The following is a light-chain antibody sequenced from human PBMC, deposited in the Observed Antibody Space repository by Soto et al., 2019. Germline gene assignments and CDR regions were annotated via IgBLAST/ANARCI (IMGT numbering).Light chain of an antibody. J-gene: IGKJ4*01. Sequence: DIQMTQSPSSLSASVGDRVTITCRASETIGRYLNWYQQKPGKAPKLLVYAASSLQSGVPSRFSGSGSGTDFTLIISSLQPEDFATYYCQQSYSNILTFGRETKVEIK. V-gene: IGKV1-39*01. CDR1: ETIGRY. CDR2: AAS. CDR3: QQSYSNILT.